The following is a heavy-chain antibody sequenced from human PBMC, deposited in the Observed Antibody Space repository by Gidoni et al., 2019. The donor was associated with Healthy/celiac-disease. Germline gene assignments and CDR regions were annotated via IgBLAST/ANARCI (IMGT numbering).Heavy chain of an antibody. D-gene: IGHD3-22*01. CDR2: ISSSSSTI. Sequence: EVQLVESGGGVVQPGGSLRIACAASGFTFSSYSMNWVRQAPGKGLEWVSYISSSSSTIYYADSVKGRFTISRDNAKNSLYLQMNSLRDEDTAVYYCAREEGYYDSSGYSPAWWYFDLWGRGTLVTVSS. CDR3: AREEGYYDSSGYSPAWWYFDL. CDR1: GFTFSSYS. V-gene: IGHV3-48*02. J-gene: IGHJ2*01.